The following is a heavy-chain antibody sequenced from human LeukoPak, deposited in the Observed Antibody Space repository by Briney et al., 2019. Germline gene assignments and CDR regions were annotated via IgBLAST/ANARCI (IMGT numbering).Heavy chain of an antibody. CDR2: ISPNSGGT. Sequence: EASVKVSCKASGYTFTAYYIHWVRQAPGQGLEWMGWISPNSGGTDYAQELQGRVTMTRDTSISTAYMELSRLTSDDTAVYYCARTRNYYDSSAFRLDAFDMWGLGTMVTVSS. J-gene: IGHJ3*02. CDR1: GYTFTAYY. V-gene: IGHV1-2*02. CDR3: ARTRNYYDSSAFRLDAFDM. D-gene: IGHD3-22*01.